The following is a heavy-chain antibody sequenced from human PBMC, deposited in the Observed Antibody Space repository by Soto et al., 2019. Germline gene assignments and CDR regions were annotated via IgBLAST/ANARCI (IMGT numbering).Heavy chain of an antibody. CDR1: GGTFRCYA. CDR3: AIDLWELWFNYYYYYGMDV. V-gene: IGHV1-69*13. J-gene: IGHJ6*01. D-gene: IGHD3-10*01. Sequence: SSLNVSCKDSGGTFRCYAISWVRQAPVQGLEWMGGIIPIFGTANYAQKFQGRVTITADESTSTAYMELSSLRSEDTAVYYCAIDLWELWFNYYYYYGMDVWG. CDR2: IIPIFGTA.